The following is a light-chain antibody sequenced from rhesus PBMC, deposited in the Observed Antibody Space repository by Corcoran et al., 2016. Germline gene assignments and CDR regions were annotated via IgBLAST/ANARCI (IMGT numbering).Light chain of an antibody. Sequence: QAALTQSPSVSGSPGQSVTISCTGTSSDIGGYNRVSWYQQHPGKAPKLMIYEVSKRPSGVSDRFSGSKSGNTASLTISGLQAEDEADYNCSSYASSSAYIFGAGTRLTVL. V-gene: IGLV2-13*02. CDR2: EVS. CDR1: SSDIGGYNR. J-gene: IGLJ1*01. CDR3: SSYASSSAYI.